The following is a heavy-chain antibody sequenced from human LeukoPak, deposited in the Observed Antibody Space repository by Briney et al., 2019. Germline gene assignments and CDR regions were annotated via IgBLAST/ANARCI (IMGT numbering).Heavy chain of an antibody. CDR1: GFTFSSYA. V-gene: IGHV3-23*01. CDR2: ISGSGGST. CDR3: AGGYCSSTSCYSVVGTFDY. D-gene: IGHD2-2*01. Sequence: GGSLRLSCAASGFTFSSYAMSWVRQAPGKGLEWVSAISGSGGSTYYADSVKGRFTISRDNSKNTLYLQMNSLRAEDTAVYYCAGGYCSSTSCYSVVGTFDYWGQGTLVTVSS. J-gene: IGHJ4*02.